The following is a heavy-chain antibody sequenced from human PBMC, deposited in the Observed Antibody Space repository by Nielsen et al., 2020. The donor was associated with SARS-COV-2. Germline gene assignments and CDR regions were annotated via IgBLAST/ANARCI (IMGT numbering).Heavy chain of an antibody. CDR2: ISGSGGST. CDR3: ARDGGATTYYYYGMDV. D-gene: IGHD5-24*01. J-gene: IGHJ6*02. Sequence: GESLKISCAASGFTFSSYAMSWVRQAPGKGLEWVSAISGSGGSTYYADSVKGRFTISRDNSKNTLYLQMNSLRAEDTAVYYCARDGGATTYYYYGMDVWGQGTTVTVSS. V-gene: IGHV3-23*01. CDR1: GFTFSSYA.